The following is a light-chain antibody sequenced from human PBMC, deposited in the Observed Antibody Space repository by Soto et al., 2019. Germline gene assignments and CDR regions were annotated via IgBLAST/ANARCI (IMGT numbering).Light chain of an antibody. V-gene: IGKV3-15*01. Sequence: VMTQSPATLSVSPGDTATLSCRASQRLGSNLAWYQQKPGQAPRLLIFAASTRATGVPARFSGSGSATEFSLTISSLQSEDFAVYFCQQYNDWPLTFGQGTKVEI. CDR3: QQYNDWPLT. CDR2: AAS. CDR1: QRLGSN. J-gene: IGKJ1*01.